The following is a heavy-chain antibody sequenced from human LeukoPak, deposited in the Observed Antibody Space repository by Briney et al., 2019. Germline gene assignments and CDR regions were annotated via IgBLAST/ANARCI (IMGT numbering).Heavy chain of an antibody. CDR1: GFTLSSYA. J-gene: IGHJ3*02. Sequence: GGSLRLSCAASGFTLSSYAMSWVRQAPGKGLEWVSAISGSGGSTYYADSVKGRFTISRDNSKNTLYLQMNSLRAEDTAVYYCAKEYYDSSGTPLDAFDIWGQGTMVTVSS. CDR3: AKEYYDSSGTPLDAFDI. V-gene: IGHV3-23*01. D-gene: IGHD3-22*01. CDR2: ISGSGGST.